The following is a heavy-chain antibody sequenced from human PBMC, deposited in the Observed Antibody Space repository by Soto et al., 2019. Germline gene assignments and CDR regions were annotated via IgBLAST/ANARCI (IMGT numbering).Heavy chain of an antibody. D-gene: IGHD3-3*01. Sequence: ETLSRPCAVYGGSFSGYYWSWSRQPPGKGLEWIGEINHSGSTNYNPSLKSRVTISVDTSKNQFSLKLSSVTAADTAVYYCARGHIGHYYYYGMDVWGQGTTVTVSS. J-gene: IGHJ6*02. V-gene: IGHV4-34*01. CDR1: GGSFSGYY. CDR3: ARGHIGHYYYYGMDV. CDR2: INHSGST.